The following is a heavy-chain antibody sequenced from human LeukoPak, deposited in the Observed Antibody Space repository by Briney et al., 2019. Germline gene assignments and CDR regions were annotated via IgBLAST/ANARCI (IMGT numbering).Heavy chain of an antibody. Sequence: ASVKVSCKASGYTFTSYYMHWVRQAPGQGLEWMGIINPSGGSTSYAQKFQGRVTMTRDTSTSTVYMELSSLGSEDTAVYYCAREEPADYYYYGMDVWGQGTTVTVSS. CDR3: AREEPADYYYYGMDV. D-gene: IGHD2-2*01. V-gene: IGHV1-46*01. CDR2: INPSGGST. J-gene: IGHJ6*02. CDR1: GYTFTSYY.